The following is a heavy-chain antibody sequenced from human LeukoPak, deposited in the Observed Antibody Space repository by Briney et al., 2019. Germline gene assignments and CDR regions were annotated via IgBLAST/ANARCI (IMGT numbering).Heavy chain of an antibody. CDR3: AKTGYYYDRSDYYYDRSRYFDL. Sequence: PGGSLRLSCAVPGFSFSSYAMSWVRQAPGKGLEWVSAISGSGGNTYYADSVKGRFTISRDNSKNTLYLQMNSLRAEDTAVYYCAKTGYYYDRSDYYYDRSRYFDLWGRGTLVTVSS. CDR2: ISGSGGNT. V-gene: IGHV3-23*01. J-gene: IGHJ2*01. CDR1: GFSFSSYA. D-gene: IGHD3-22*01.